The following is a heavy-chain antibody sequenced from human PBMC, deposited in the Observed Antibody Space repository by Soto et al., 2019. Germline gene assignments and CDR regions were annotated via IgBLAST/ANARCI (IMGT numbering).Heavy chain of an antibody. CDR3: ARAPRPSGYYGMDV. J-gene: IGHJ6*02. Sequence: PGGSLRLSCAASGFTFSSYAMHWVRQAPGKGLEWVAVISYDGSNKYYADSVKGRFTISRDNSKNTLYLQMNSLRAEDTAVYYCARAPRPSGYYGMDVWGQGTTVTVSS. D-gene: IGHD6-25*01. CDR1: GFTFSSYA. CDR2: ISYDGSNK. V-gene: IGHV3-30-3*01.